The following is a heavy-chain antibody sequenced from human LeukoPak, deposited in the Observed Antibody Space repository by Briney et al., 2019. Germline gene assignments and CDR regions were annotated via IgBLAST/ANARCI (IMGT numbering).Heavy chain of an antibody. V-gene: IGHV3-23*01. CDR1: GFTFSSYG. CDR2: ISDTGDST. J-gene: IGHJ4*02. CDR3: ATGAYCDH. Sequence: GGTLRLSCAASGFTFSSYGMTWVRQAPGKGLEWVSTISDTGDSTYYADSVKGRFTISRDNSENTLYLQMNGLRAEDTAIYFCATGAYCDHWGQGTLVTVSS.